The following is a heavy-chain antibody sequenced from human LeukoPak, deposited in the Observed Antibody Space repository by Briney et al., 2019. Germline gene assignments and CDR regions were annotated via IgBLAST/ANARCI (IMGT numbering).Heavy chain of an antibody. D-gene: IGHD6-13*01. CDR1: GFTLSSYA. Sequence: GGSLRLSCAASGFTLSSYAMSWARQAPGKGLEWVSVISGSGDSTYYADSVKGRFTISRDNSKNTMYLQMNSLRLEDTAVYYCAKDQVAGALGYFDDWGQGTLVTVSS. CDR2: ISGSGDST. V-gene: IGHV3-23*01. CDR3: AKDQVAGALGYFDD. J-gene: IGHJ4*02.